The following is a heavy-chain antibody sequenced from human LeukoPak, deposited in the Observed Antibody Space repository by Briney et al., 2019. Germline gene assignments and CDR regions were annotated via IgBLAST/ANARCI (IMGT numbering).Heavy chain of an antibody. V-gene: IGHV3-23*01. D-gene: IGHD3-10*01. CDR2: ISGSGGST. CDR1: GFTFSSYA. Sequence: PGGSLRLSCAASGFTFSSYAMSWVRQAPGKGQEWVSAISGSGGSTYYADSVKGRFTISRDNSKNTLYLQMNSLRAEDTAVYYCAKDPITMVRGVIQGVFDYWGQGTLVTVSS. CDR3: AKDPITMVRGVIQGVFDY. J-gene: IGHJ4*02.